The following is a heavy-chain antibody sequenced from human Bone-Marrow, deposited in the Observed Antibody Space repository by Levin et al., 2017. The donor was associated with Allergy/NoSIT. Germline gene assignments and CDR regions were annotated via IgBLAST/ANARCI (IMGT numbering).Heavy chain of an antibody. V-gene: IGHV3-23*01. D-gene: IGHD3-10*01. CDR3: AKEGGLWVGDGGMDV. CDR2: ITGSGTST. Sequence: GESLKISCAASGFTFSNYAMSWVRQAPGQGLEWVSGITGSGTSTYYADSVKGRFTISRDKSKNTLYLQMNSLRAEDTAVYYCAKEGGLWVGDGGMDVWGQGTTVTVSS. CDR1: GFTFSNYA. J-gene: IGHJ6*02.